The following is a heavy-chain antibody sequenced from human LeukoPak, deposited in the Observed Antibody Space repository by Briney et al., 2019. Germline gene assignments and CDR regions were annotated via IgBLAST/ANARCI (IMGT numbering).Heavy chain of an antibody. Sequence: SETLPLTCEVYGESLSGYYWTWIRQPPGKGLEWIGEINHFGNTNYNPSLKSRVTISLDTSKSQFSLKLSSVTAADTAVYYCARLNLLSVTVFGVVKRNYYYMDVWGKGTTVAVSS. CDR1: GESLSGYY. D-gene: IGHD3-3*01. J-gene: IGHJ6*03. V-gene: IGHV4-34*01. CDR3: ARLNLLSVTVFGVVKRNYYYMDV. CDR2: INHFGNT.